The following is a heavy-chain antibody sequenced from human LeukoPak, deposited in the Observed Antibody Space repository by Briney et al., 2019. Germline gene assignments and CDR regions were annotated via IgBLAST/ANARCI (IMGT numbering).Heavy chain of an antibody. CDR2: IIPIFGTA. Sequence: SVKVSCTASGGTFSSYAISWVRQAPGQGLEWMGGIIPIFGTANYAQKFQGRVTITADKSTSTAYMELSSLRSEDTAVYYCARDGDSSGYFDYWGQGTLVTVSS. D-gene: IGHD3-22*01. J-gene: IGHJ4*02. CDR1: GGTFSSYA. CDR3: ARDGDSSGYFDY. V-gene: IGHV1-69*06.